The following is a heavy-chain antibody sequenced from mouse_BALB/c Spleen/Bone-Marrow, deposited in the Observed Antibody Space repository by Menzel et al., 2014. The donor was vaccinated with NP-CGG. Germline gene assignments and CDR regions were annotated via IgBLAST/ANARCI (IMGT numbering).Heavy chain of an antibody. Sequence: VQLQQSGAELAKPGASVKMSCKASGYTFTNCWMHWVKQRPGRGLEWIGYINPSTGYTEYNQKFKDKATLTADKSSSTAYMQLSSLTSEDSAVYYCAKIYYYGRDYWGQGTTLTVSS. V-gene: IGHV1-7*01. CDR2: INPSTGYT. J-gene: IGHJ2*01. CDR3: AKIYYYGRDY. D-gene: IGHD1-1*01. CDR1: GYTFTNCW.